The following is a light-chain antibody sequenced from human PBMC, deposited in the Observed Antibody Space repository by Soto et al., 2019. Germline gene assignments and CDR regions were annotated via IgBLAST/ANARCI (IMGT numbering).Light chain of an antibody. Sequence: QSVLTQPRSVSGSHGQSVTISCTGTSNIVGAYNSVSWYQQNPGKAPKLIIYDVIKRPSGVPDRFSGSKSATTASLTISGLQADDEADYYYCSYAANYVLFGGGTKLTVL. CDR1: SNIVGAYNS. CDR2: DVI. J-gene: IGLJ2*01. CDR3: CSYAANYVL. V-gene: IGLV2-11*01.